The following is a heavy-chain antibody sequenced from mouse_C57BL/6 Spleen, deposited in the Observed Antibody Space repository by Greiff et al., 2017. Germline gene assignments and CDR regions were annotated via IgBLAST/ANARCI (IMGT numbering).Heavy chain of an antibody. V-gene: IGHV1-52*01. Sequence: QVQLKQPGAELVRPGSSVKLSCKASGYTFTSYWMHWVKQRPIQGLEWIGNIDPSDSETHYNQKFKDKATLTVDKSSSTAYMQLSSLTSEDSAVYYCARPYAYGSSPFAYWGQGTLVTVSA. CDR3: ARPYAYGSSPFAY. CDR2: IDPSDSET. J-gene: IGHJ3*01. D-gene: IGHD1-1*01. CDR1: GYTFTSYW.